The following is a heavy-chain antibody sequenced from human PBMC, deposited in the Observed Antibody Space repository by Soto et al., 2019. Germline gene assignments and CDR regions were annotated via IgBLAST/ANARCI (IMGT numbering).Heavy chain of an antibody. CDR2: IIPIFGTA. Sequence: ASVKVSCKASGGTFSSYAISCVRQAPGQGLEWMGGIIPIFGTANYAQKFQGRVTITADESTSTAYMELSSLRSEDTAVYYCARDGEGSGLFWFDPWGQGTLVTVSS. D-gene: IGHD6-19*01. CDR1: GGTFSSYA. J-gene: IGHJ5*02. V-gene: IGHV1-69*13. CDR3: ARDGEGSGLFWFDP.